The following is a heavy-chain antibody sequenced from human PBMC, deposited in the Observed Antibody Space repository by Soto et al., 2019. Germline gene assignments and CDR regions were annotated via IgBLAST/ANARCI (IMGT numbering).Heavy chain of an antibody. D-gene: IGHD1-20*01. CDR1: GFTFSSYS. Sequence: EVQLVESGGGLVQPGGSLRLSCAASGFTFSSYSMNWVRQAPGKGLEWVSYISSSSSTIYYADSVKGRFTISRDNAKNSLYLQMNSLRDEDTAVYYCARRGRLPVFDYYYYGMDVWGQGTTVTVSS. CDR2: ISSSSSTI. V-gene: IGHV3-48*02. J-gene: IGHJ6*02. CDR3: ARRGRLPVFDYYYYGMDV.